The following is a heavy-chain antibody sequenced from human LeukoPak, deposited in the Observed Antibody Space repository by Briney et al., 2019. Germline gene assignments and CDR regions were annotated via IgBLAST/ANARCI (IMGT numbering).Heavy chain of an antibody. D-gene: IGHD7-27*01. V-gene: IGHV4-30-2*01. CDR3: ARVPGVDAFDI. CDR2: IYHSGST. CDR1: GGSVSSGGYS. Sequence: SETLSLTCAVSGGSVSSGGYSWSWIRQPPGKGLEWIGYIYHSGSTYYNPSLKSRVTISVDRSKNQFSLKLSSVTAADTAVYYCARVPGVDAFDIWGQGTMVTVSS. J-gene: IGHJ3*02.